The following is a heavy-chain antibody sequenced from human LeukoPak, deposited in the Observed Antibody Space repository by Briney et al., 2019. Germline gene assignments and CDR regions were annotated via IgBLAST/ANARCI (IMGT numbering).Heavy chain of an antibody. CDR2: IGGTGVRT. CDR1: GFTFSSYA. CDR3: AKRIQSAMAMGY. D-gene: IGHD5-18*01. Sequence: GGSLRLSCASSGFTFSSYAMSWVRQAPGKGLEWVSPIGGTGVRTYYADSVKGRFTISRDNSKNTMYLQMNSLRAEDTAVYYCAKRIQSAMAMGYWGQGTLVTVSS. V-gene: IGHV3-23*01. J-gene: IGHJ4*02.